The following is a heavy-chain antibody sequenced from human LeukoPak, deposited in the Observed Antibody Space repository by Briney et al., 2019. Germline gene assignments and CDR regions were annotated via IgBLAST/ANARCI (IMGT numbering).Heavy chain of an antibody. Sequence: GGSLRLSCAASGFTFSGRWMYWVRQAPGKGLVLVSRINGNATSTTYGDSVKGRFTISRDNAKNTLYLHMNSLRGEDTAVYYCASGYTYGYYYIDFWGEGTLVTVSS. V-gene: IGHV3-74*01. CDR2: INGNATST. CDR3: ASGYTYGYYYIDF. CDR1: GFTFSGRW. D-gene: IGHD5-18*01. J-gene: IGHJ4*02.